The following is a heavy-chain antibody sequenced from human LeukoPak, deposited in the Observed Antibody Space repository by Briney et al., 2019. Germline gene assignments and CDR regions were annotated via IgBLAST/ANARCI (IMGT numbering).Heavy chain of an antibody. CDR3: ARAYVDTAMVFDY. J-gene: IGHJ4*02. CDR2: IYYSGST. CDR1: GGSISSYY. V-gene: IGHV4-59*01. Sequence: SETLSLTCTDSGGSISSYYWSWIRQPPGKGLEWIGYIYYSGSTNYNPSLKSRVTISVDTSKNQFSLKLSSVTAADTAVYYCARAYVDTAMVFDYWGQGTLVTVSS. D-gene: IGHD5-18*01.